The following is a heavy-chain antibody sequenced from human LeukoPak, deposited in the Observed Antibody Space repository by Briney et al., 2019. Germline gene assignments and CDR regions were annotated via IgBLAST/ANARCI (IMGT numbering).Heavy chain of an antibody. CDR1: GGSISSYY. Sequence: PSETLSLTCTVSGGSISSYYWSWIRQPPGKGLEWIGYIYYSGSTNYNPSLKSRVTISVDTSKNQFSLKLSSVTAADTAVYYCAREGGPVSAPYYYYYMDVWGKGTTVTVSS. J-gene: IGHJ6*03. CDR3: AREGGPVSAPYYYYYMDV. V-gene: IGHV4-59*01. CDR2: IYYSGST. D-gene: IGHD3-16*01.